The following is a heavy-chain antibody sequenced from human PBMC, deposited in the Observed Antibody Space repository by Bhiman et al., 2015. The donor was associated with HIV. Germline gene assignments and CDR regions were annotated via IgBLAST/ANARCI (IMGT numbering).Heavy chain of an antibody. V-gene: IGHV3-23*01. CDR3: AKGRAAAGTEGLYDY. Sequence: EVQLLESGGGLAQPGGSLRLSCAASGFTFSSYAMSWVRQAPGKGLQWVSAISGSGGSTYYADSVKGRFTISRDNSKNTLYLQMNSLRAEDTAVYYCAKGRAAAGTEGLYDYWGQGTLVTVSS. CDR2: ISGSGGST. J-gene: IGHJ4*02. CDR1: GFTFSSYA. D-gene: IGHD6-13*01.